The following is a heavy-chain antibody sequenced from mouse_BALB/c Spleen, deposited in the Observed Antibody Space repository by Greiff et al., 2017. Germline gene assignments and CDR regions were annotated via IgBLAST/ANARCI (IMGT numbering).Heavy chain of an antibody. CDR2: IDPENGDT. V-gene: IGHV14-4*02. CDR3: NAKYGTSFDV. CDR1: GFNIKDYY. J-gene: IGHJ1*01. Sequence: VQLQQSGAELVRSGASVKLSCTASGFNIKDYYMHWVKQRPEQGLEWIGWIDPENGDTEYAPKFQGKATMTADTSSNTAYLQLSSLTSEDTAVYYCNAKYGTSFDVWGAGTTVTVSS. D-gene: IGHD2-10*02.